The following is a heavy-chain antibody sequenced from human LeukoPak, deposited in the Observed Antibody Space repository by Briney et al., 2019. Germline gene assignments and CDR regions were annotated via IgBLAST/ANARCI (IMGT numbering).Heavy chain of an antibody. J-gene: IGHJ4*02. CDR3: SRLRGYSYGYADY. CDR1: GFTFSSFS. CDR2: ISSSGSTI. Sequence: GGSLRLSCAASGFTFSSFSMNWVRQAPGKGLEWVSYISSSGSTIDYADSVKGRFTISRDNAKNSLYLQMNGLRAEDTAVYYCSRLRGYSYGYADYWGQGTLVTVSS. D-gene: IGHD5-18*01. V-gene: IGHV3-48*04.